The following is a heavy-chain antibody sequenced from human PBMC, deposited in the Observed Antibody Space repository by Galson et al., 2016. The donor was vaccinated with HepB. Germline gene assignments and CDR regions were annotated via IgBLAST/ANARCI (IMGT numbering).Heavy chain of an antibody. J-gene: IGHJ4*02. D-gene: IGHD5-18*01. CDR2: VKQDGGER. Sequence: SLRLSCAASGFAFSEYMMSWVRQAPGKGLEWVALVKQDGGERYYVDSVKGRFTISRDNAVNSLFLQINGLTVEDTAVYYCVRAPRLGYEYGPRFDLWGQGTLVSVSS. CDR1: GFAFSEYM. V-gene: IGHV3-7*01. CDR3: VRAPRLGYEYGPRFDL.